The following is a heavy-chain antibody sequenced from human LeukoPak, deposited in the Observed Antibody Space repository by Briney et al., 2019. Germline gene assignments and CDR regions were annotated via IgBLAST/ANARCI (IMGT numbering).Heavy chain of an antibody. Sequence: GGSLRLSCAASGLTFRAYSMNWVRQAPGKGLEWVSHISSSGGAIYYADSVQGRFTISRDNAKNSVSLQMDSLRAEDTGTYYCARDTTHYDYYMDVWGKGTTVTVSS. CDR3: ARDTTHYDYYMDV. CDR2: ISSSGGAI. CDR1: GLTFRAYS. V-gene: IGHV3-48*04. D-gene: IGHD1-14*01. J-gene: IGHJ6*03.